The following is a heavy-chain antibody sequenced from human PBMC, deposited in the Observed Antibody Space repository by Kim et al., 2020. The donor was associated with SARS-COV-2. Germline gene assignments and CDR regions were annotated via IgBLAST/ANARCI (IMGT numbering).Heavy chain of an antibody. CDR3: ARDGGITNFGVVTADYGMDV. CDR1: GFTFSSYS. V-gene: IGHV3-21*01. CDR2: ISSSSSYI. Sequence: GGSLRLSCAASGFTFSSYSMNWVRQAPGKGLEWVSSISSSSSYIYYVDSVKGRFTISRDNAKNSLYLQMNSLRAEDTAVYYCARDGGITNFGVVTADYGMDVWGRGTTVTVSS. J-gene: IGHJ6*02. D-gene: IGHD3-3*01.